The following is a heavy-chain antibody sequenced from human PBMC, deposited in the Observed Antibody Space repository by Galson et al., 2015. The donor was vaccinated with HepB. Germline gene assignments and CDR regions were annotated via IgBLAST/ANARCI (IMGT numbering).Heavy chain of an antibody. CDR1: GFSLSTSGVG. D-gene: IGHD3-22*01. Sequence: PALVKPTQTLTLTCTFSGFSLSTSGVGVGWIRQPPGKALKWLALIYWDDDKRYSPSLKSRLTITKDTSKNQVVLTMTNMDPVDTATYYCAHMSYYYDSSGYSYFDYWGQGTLVTVSS. CDR3: AHMSYYYDSSGYSYFDY. J-gene: IGHJ4*02. CDR2: IYWDDDK. V-gene: IGHV2-5*02.